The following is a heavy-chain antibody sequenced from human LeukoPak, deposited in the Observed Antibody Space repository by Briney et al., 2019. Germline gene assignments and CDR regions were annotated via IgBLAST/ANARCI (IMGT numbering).Heavy chain of an antibody. J-gene: IGHJ4*02. Sequence: ASVKVSCKASGYSITNYAILWVRQAPGQGLEWMGGISVDNGNTNYAQNLQGRVTMTTDTSTNTAYMELRSLRSDDTAVYYCAGSLGYCTSNVCYLKYWGQGTLVTVSS. D-gene: IGHD2-8*01. CDR2: ISVDNGNT. V-gene: IGHV1-18*01. CDR3: AGSLGYCTSNVCYLKY. CDR1: GYSITNYA.